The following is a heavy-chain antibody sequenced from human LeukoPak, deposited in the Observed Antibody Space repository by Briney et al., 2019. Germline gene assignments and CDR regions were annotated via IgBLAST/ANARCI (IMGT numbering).Heavy chain of an antibody. Sequence: GESLKISFKSSGYSFTSYWIGWVRQMPGKGLEWMGIIYPGDSDTIYSPSFEGQVTILADKSISTAFPPWSSLKASDTAMYYCARHGNGGYDYRGLYWGQGTLVTVSS. CDR3: ARHGNGGYDYRGLY. CDR2: IYPGDSDT. CDR1: GYSFTSYW. J-gene: IGHJ4*02. D-gene: IGHD5-12*01. V-gene: IGHV5-51*01.